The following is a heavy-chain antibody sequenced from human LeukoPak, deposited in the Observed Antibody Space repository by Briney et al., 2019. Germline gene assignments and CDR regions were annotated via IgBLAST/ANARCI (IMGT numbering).Heavy chain of an antibody. J-gene: IGHJ4*02. Sequence: SVTVSCKASGYTFRNFDINWVRQAPGQGLEWMGRITPILGIANYAQKFQGRVTITADKSTSTAYMELSSLRSEDTAVYYCARAGYSYGQAFDYWGQGTLVTVSS. D-gene: IGHD5-18*01. CDR3: ARAGYSYGQAFDY. V-gene: IGHV1-69*04. CDR1: GYTFRNFD. CDR2: ITPILGIA.